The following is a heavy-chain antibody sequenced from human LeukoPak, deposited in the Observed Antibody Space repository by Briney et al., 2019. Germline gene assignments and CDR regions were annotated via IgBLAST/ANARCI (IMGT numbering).Heavy chain of an antibody. CDR1: GGSTTDYF. CDR3: AREVSARDGSLGRPFDY. CDR2: IYSSGST. Sequence: SGTLSLTCTVSGGSTTDYFWSWIRQPAGKGLEWIGRIYSSGSTNYNASLKSRVTTSVDTSKNQFSLKLSSVTAADTAVYYCAREVSARDGSLGRPFDYWGQGTLVTVSS. D-gene: IGHD5-24*01. J-gene: IGHJ4*02. V-gene: IGHV4-4*07.